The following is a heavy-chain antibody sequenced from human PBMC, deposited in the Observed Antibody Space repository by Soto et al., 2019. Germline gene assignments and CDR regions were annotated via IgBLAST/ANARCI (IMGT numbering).Heavy chain of an antibody. CDR3: ARGRPNYFYYGLDV. V-gene: IGHV4-30-4*01. CDR2: KYYSGAT. Sequence: SETLSLTCTVSGGSIKSDYYWAWVRQPPGGGLQWMGYKYYSGATDSDPSLEARVSFSVDTSKDQFFLNLTSVTVADTAVYYCARGRPNYFYYGLDVWGPGIPVTVSS. J-gene: IGHJ6*02. CDR1: GGSIKSDYY.